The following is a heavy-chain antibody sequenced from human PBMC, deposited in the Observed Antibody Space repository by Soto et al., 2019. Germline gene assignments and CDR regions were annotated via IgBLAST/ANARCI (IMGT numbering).Heavy chain of an antibody. CDR2: ISGSGGST. D-gene: IGHD6-13*01. Sequence: PGGSLRLSCAASGFTFSSYGMHWVRQAPGKGLEWVSAISGSGGSTYYADSVKGRFTISRDNSKNTLYLQMNSLRAEDTAVYYCAKVKRSSSWYRDYYYYYGMDVWGQGTTVTVSS. CDR1: GFTFSSYG. CDR3: AKVKRSSSWYRDYYYYYGMDV. V-gene: IGHV3-23*01. J-gene: IGHJ6*02.